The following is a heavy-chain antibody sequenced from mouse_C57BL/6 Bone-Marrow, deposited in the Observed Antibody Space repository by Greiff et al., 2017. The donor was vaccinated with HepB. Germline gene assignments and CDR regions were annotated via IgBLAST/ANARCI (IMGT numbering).Heavy chain of an antibody. V-gene: IGHV1-64*01. J-gene: IGHJ1*03. CDR2: IHPNSGST. D-gene: IGHD1-1*01. CDR1: GYTFTSYW. Sequence: QVQLQQPGAELVKPGASVKLSCKASGYTFTSYWMHWVKQRPGQGLEWIGMIHPNSGSTNYNEKFKSKATLTVDKSSSTAYMQLSSLTSEDSAVYYCARFITTVVRHFDVWGTGTTVTVSS. CDR3: ARFITTVVRHFDV.